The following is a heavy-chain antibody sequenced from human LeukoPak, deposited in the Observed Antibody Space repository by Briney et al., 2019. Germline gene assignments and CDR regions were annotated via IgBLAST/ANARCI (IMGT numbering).Heavy chain of an antibody. D-gene: IGHD2-2*01. CDR3: AGGYCSTTTCYVDNWFDP. V-gene: IGHV4-39*01. CDR2: IYYSGRT. J-gene: IGHJ5*02. Sequence: PSETLSLTCTVSRGSISSSSYTWGWIRQPPGKRLEWIGSIYYSGRTYYNPSLKSRVTISVDTSKNQFSLKVNSVTAADTAVYYCAGGYCSTTTCYVDNWFDPWGQGALVTVSS. CDR1: RGSISSSSYT.